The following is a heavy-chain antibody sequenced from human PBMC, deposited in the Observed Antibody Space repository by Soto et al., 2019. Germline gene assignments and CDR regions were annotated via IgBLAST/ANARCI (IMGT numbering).Heavy chain of an antibody. V-gene: IGHV4-30-4*01. D-gene: IGHD2-21*02. CDR2: IYYSGST. J-gene: IGHJ5*02. CDR1: GGSISSGDYY. CDR3: ARAMAVTQNWFDP. Sequence: SETLSLTCTVSGGSISSGDYYWSWIRQPPGKGLEWIGYIYYSGSTYYNPSLKSRVTISVDTSKNQFSLKLNSVTAADTAVYYCARAMAVTQNWFDPWGQGTLVTVS.